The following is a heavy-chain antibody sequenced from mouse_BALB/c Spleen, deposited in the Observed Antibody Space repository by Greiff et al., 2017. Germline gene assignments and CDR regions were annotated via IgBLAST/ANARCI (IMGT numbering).Heavy chain of an antibody. CDR2: ISSGGSYT. Sequence: EVQGVESGGDLVKPGGSLKLSCAASGFTFSSYGMSWVRQTPDKRLEWVATISSGGSYTDYPDSVKGRFTISRDNAKNTLYLQMSSMKSEDTAMYYCARQRRYDGYDVYAMDYWGQGTSVTVSS. D-gene: IGHD2-3*01. CDR3: ARQRRYDGYDVYAMDY. CDR1: GFTFSSYG. V-gene: IGHV5-6*01. J-gene: IGHJ4*01.